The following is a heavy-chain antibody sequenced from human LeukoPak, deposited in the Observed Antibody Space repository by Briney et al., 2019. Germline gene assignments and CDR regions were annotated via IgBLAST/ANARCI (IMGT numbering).Heavy chain of an antibody. Sequence: SETLSLTCTVSGCSISSYYWNWIRQPPGKGLEWIGYIYYSGSTNYNPSLKSRVTISVDTSKNQFSLKLSSVTAAATAVSYCTRDRYTAGYMDVWGQGTTVTVSS. J-gene: IGHJ6*03. CDR3: TRDRYTAGYMDV. CDR1: GCSISSYY. CDR2: IYYSGST. D-gene: IGHD3-16*02. V-gene: IGHV4-59*01.